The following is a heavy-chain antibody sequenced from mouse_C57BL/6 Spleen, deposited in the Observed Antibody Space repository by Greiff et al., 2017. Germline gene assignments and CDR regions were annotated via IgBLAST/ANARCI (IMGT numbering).Heavy chain of an antibody. CDR3: AHGGGYFDY. CDR1: GYAFSSYW. V-gene: IGHV1-80*01. CDR2: IYPGDGDT. Sequence: VQLQQSGAELVKPGASVKISCKASGYAFSSYWMNWVQQRPGKGLEWIGQIYPGDGDTNYNGKFKGKATLTADKSSSTAYMQLSSLTSEDSAVYFCAHGGGYFDYWGQGTTLTVSS. J-gene: IGHJ2*01.